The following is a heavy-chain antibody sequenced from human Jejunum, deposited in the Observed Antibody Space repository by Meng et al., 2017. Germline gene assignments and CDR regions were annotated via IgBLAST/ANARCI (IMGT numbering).Heavy chain of an antibody. CDR1: GFTFSSSW. J-gene: IGHJ5*02. CDR2: IKSDGTI. CDR3: AKSGYSTSRFDP. V-gene: IGHV3-74*02. D-gene: IGHD6-13*01. Sequence: EVPLLGSGGGLVKPGESLRLSCAASGFTFSSSWMYWVRQAPGKGLVWVSRIKSDGTITYADSVKGRFTMSRDNAKNTVFLQMNSLRADDTAMYYCAKSGYSTSRFDPWGQGTLVTVSS.